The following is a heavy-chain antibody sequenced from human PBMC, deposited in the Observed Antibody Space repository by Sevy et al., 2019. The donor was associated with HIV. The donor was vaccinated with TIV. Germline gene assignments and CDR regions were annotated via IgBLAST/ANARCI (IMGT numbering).Heavy chain of an antibody. CDR3: ATLDFWSDHPFYGTDV. V-gene: IGHV1-24*01. CDR2: LEPEDGET. D-gene: IGHD3-3*01. J-gene: IGHJ6*02. CDR1: GYTLSELP. Sequence: ASVKVSCKVSGYTLSELPMHWVRQAPGKGLEWLGGLEPEDGETIYAQKFQGRVTMTEDTSTDTAYMELSRLRSEDTAVYYCATLDFWSDHPFYGTDVWGQGTTVTVSS.